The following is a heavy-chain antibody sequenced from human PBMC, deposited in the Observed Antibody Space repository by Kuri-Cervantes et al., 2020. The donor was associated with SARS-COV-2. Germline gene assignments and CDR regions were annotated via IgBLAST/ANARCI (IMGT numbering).Heavy chain of an antibody. Sequence: ASVKVSCKASGYTFTAYYMHWVRQAPGQGLEWMGIINPSGGSTSYAQKFQGRVTMTRDTSTSTVYMELSRLRSDDTAVYYCARESKDIVVVVAATLDYWGQGTLVTVSS. J-gene: IGHJ4*02. D-gene: IGHD2-15*01. CDR2: INPSGGST. CDR3: ARESKDIVVVVAATLDY. CDR1: GYTFTAYY. V-gene: IGHV1-46*01.